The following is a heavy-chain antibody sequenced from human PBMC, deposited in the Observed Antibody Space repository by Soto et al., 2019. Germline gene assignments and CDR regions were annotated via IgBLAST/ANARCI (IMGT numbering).Heavy chain of an antibody. J-gene: IGHJ2*01. CDR1: GFTFSNYW. V-gene: IGHV3-74*01. CDR3: ARGIDFYFDL. Sequence: EVQLVESGGDLVQPGGSLSLSCVASGFTFSNYWMHWVRQAPGKGLEWVSRINSDESSRAYADSVKGRFISSRDNDKNSLSLEMNSLRAEDTAAYYCARGIDFYFDLWGRGTLVTVSS. CDR2: INSDESSR.